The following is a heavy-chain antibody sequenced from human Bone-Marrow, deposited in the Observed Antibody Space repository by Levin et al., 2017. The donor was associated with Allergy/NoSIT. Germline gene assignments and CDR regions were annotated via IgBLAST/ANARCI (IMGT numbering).Heavy chain of an antibody. D-gene: IGHD3/OR15-3a*01. Sequence: SETLSLIYTVSDESINKNNYYWSWIRQTPGKGLEWIGSMYYSGATYYNPSLKSRILISVDTSKNQFTLNVTSVTAADTAVYYCARHWTYGNAAFHIWGQGKTVAVSS. J-gene: IGHJ3*02. CDR3: ARHWTYGNAAFHI. V-gene: IGHV4-39*01. CDR2: MYYSGAT. CDR1: DESINKNNYY.